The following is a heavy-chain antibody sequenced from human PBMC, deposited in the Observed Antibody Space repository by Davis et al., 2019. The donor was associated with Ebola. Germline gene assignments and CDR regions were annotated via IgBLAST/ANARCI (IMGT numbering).Heavy chain of an antibody. J-gene: IGHJ4*02. V-gene: IGHV1-58*01. D-gene: IGHD6-13*01. Sequence: SVKVSCKASGFTFTSSAVQWVRQARGQRLEWIGWIVVGSGNTNYAQKLQGRVTMTTDTSTSTAYMELRSLRSDDTAVYYCARDSSSWDYFDYWGQGTLVTVSS. CDR1: GFTFTSSA. CDR3: ARDSSSWDYFDY. CDR2: IVVGSGNT.